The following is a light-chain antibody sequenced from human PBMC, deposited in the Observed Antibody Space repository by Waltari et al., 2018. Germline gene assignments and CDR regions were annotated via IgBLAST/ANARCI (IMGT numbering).Light chain of an antibody. J-gene: IGKJ4*01. V-gene: IGKV1-16*02. CDR2: DVS. CDR3: QQYHSYPLT. Sequence: DIQLTQSPSSLSASVGDRVTITCRASQGIITYLAWFQKKPGKAPKSLIYDVSSLLNGVATKFSGSGSGTDFTLTISNLQPEDCATYYCQQYHSYPLTFGGGTKVEIK. CDR1: QGIITY.